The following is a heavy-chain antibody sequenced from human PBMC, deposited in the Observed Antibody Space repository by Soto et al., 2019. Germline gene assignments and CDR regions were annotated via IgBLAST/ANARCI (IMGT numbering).Heavy chain of an antibody. J-gene: IGHJ4*02. D-gene: IGHD3-22*01. V-gene: IGHV4-61*01. CDR3: ARGRRGYYDSSGYGPDFDY. CDR1: GGSLSSSYYF. CDR2: IYYSGST. Sequence: SETLSLTCSVSGGSLSSSYYFWGWIRQPPGKGLEWIGYIYYSGSTNYNPSLKSRVTISVDTSKNQFSLKLSSVTAADTAVYYCARGRRGYYDSSGYGPDFDYWGQGTLVPVSS.